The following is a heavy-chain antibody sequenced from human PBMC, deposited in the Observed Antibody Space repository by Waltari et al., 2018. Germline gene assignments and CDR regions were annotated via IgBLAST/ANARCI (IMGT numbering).Heavy chain of an antibody. Sequence: QVQLVQSGAEVKKPGASVKVSCKASGYTFTSYIIHWVRQAPGQRLEWMGWINAGNGNTFYSQKFQGRVTITRDTSASTAYMELSSLRSEDMAVYYCARDSVGVNDYWGQGTLVTVSP. J-gene: IGHJ4*02. D-gene: IGHD1-26*01. CDR3: ARDSVGVNDY. V-gene: IGHV1-3*01. CDR2: INAGNGNT. CDR1: GYTFTSYI.